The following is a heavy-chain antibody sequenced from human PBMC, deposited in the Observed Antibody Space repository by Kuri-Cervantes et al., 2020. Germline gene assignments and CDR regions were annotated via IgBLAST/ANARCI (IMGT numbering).Heavy chain of an antibody. CDR2: IIPIFGTA. Sequence: KISCKASGGTFSSYAISWVRQAPGQGLEWMGGIIPIFGTANYAQKFQGRVTITADESTSTAYMELSSLRSEDTAVYYCATPDPYYYDSSGSDVVRYWGQGTLVTVSS. D-gene: IGHD3-22*01. J-gene: IGHJ4*02. CDR1: GGTFSSYA. CDR3: ATPDPYYYDSSGSDVVRY. V-gene: IGHV1-69*01.